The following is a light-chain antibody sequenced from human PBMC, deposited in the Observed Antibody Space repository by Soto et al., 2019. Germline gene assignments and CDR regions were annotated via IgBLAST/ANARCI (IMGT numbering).Light chain of an antibody. V-gene: IGLV1-47*01. CDR3: ATCDDSLSGPV. J-gene: IGLJ2*01. CDR2: RNN. CDR1: SSNIGSNY. Sequence: QAVVTQPPSASGTPGQRVTISCSGSSSNIGSNYVYWYQQLPGTAPKLLIYRNNQRPSGVPDRFSGSKSGTSASLAFSGLRSEDEADYYCATCDDSLSGPVFVEGTKLTVL.